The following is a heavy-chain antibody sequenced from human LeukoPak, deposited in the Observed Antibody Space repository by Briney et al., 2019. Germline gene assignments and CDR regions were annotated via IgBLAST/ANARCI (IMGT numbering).Heavy chain of an antibody. CDR2: ISAYNGNT. CDR1: GYTFTSYY. V-gene: IGHV1-18*04. CDR3: ARDLLYCSSTSCYGDPYYYGMDV. Sequence: ASVKVSCKASGYTFTSYYMHWVRQAPGQGLEWMGWISAYNGNTNYAQKLQGRVTMTTDTSTTTAYMELSSLRSDDTALYYCARDLLYCSSTSCYGDPYYYGMDVWGQGTTVTVSS. J-gene: IGHJ6*02. D-gene: IGHD2-2*01.